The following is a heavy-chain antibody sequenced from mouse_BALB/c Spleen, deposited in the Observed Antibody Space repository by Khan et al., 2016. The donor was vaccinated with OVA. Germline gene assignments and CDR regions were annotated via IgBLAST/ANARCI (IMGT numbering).Heavy chain of an antibody. J-gene: IGHJ3*01. D-gene: IGHD1-2*01. CDR3: ARGNYFGYTFAY. Sequence: QVQLQQSGAELARPGASVKLSCKASGYSFTDNYINWVKQRTGQGLEWIGEISPGSGDTYYNEKFKGKTTLTADKSSSTAYMQLSSLTSEASAVYYCARGNYFGYTFAYWGQGTLVTVSA. CDR1: GYSFTDNY. CDR2: ISPGSGDT. V-gene: IGHV1-77*01.